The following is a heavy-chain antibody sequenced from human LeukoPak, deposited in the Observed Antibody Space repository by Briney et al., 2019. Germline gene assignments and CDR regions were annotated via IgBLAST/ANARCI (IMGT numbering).Heavy chain of an antibody. CDR3: ARGATIFGVVITWDAFDI. Sequence: PSEILSLTCTVSGGSISSSSYYWGWIRQPPGKGLEWIGSIYYSGSTYYNPSLKSRVTISVDTSKNQFSLKLSSVTAADTAVYYCARGATIFGVVITWDAFDIWGQGTMVTVSS. CDR2: IYYSGST. D-gene: IGHD3-3*01. CDR1: GGSISSSSYY. V-gene: IGHV4-39*01. J-gene: IGHJ3*02.